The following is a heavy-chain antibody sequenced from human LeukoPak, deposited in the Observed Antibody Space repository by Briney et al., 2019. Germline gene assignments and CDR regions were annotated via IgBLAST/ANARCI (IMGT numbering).Heavy chain of an antibody. Sequence: PSETLSLTCVVYGGSFSGYHWSWIRQPPGKGLEWIATIYYTGSTYYNPSLKSRVTISVDTSKNQFSLRLNSVTAADTAMYYCARLRSPGDFDYWGQGTLVTVSS. CDR1: GGSFSGYH. CDR2: IYYTGST. CDR3: ARLRSPGDFDY. V-gene: IGHV4-34*01. D-gene: IGHD1-26*01. J-gene: IGHJ4*02.